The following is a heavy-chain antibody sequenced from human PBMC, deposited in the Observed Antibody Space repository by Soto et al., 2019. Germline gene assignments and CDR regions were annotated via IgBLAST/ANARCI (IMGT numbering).Heavy chain of an antibody. D-gene: IGHD1-1*01. CDR1: GGSVNGYY. Sequence: PWETLSLTCAVYGGSVNGYYWNWIRQPPGKGLEWIGGINHTGATHYNPSLKSRVMMSVDTSKKQFSLRLRSVTAADTAVYYCVRDGTKTLRDWFDPWGQGISVTVSS. J-gene: IGHJ5*02. CDR2: INHTGAT. V-gene: IGHV4-34*10. CDR3: VRDGTKTLRDWFDP.